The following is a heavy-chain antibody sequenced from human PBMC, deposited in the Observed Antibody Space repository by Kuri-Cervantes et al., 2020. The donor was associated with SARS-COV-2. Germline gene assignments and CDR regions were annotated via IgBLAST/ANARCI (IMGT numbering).Heavy chain of an antibody. V-gene: IGHV3-30*02. CDR1: GFTFHDYG. J-gene: IGHJ4*02. D-gene: IGHD1-26*01. Sequence: GGSLRLSCAASGFTFHDYGMHWVRQAPSKGLEWVAFIRYDGSNKYYADSVKGRFTISRDNSKNTLYLQMNSLRAEDTAVYYCAKDLSGSFAFDYWGQGTLVTVSS. CDR2: IRYDGSNK. CDR3: AKDLSGSFAFDY.